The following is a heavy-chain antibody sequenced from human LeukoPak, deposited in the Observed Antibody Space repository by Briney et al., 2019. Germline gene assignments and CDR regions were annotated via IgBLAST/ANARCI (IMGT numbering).Heavy chain of an antibody. CDR1: GYSFTSYW. CDR2: IYPGDSDT. D-gene: IGHD6-13*01. Sequence: GESLKISCKGSGYSFTSYWIGWVRQVPGKGLEWMGIIYPGDSDTRYSPSFQGQVTISDDKSISTAYLQWSSLKASDTAMYYSARLRPSSLCRGSGHVDYMDVWDKGTTVTVSS. V-gene: IGHV5-51*01. CDR3: ARLRPSSLCRGSGHVDYMDV. J-gene: IGHJ6*03.